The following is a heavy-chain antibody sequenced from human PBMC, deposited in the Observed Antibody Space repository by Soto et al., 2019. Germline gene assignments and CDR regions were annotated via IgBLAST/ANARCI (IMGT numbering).Heavy chain of an antibody. CDR2: IDWDDDK. D-gene: IGHD5-18*01. CDR1: GFSVSTSGIC. V-gene: IGHV2-70*11. Sequence: SGPTLVNPTQTLRLTCTFSGFSVSTSGICVSWIRQPPGKALEWLARIDWDDDKYYSTSLRTRLTISKDTSKNQVVLIMTNMDPVDTATHYCARTTAPPDPFDYWGQGTLVTVSS. J-gene: IGHJ4*02. CDR3: ARTTAPPDPFDY.